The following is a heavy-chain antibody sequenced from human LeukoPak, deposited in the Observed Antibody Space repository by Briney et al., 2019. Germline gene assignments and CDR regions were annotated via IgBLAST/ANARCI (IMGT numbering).Heavy chain of an antibody. Sequence: GGSLRLSCAASGFTFSSYAMSWVRQAPGKGLEWVSSISSSSSYIYYADSVKGRFTISRDNAKNSLYLQMNSLRAEDTAVYYCARDQIVVVPAAGGYYFDYWGQGTLVTVSS. D-gene: IGHD2-2*01. CDR2: ISSSSSYI. CDR3: ARDQIVVVPAAGGYYFDY. CDR1: GFTFSSYA. J-gene: IGHJ4*02. V-gene: IGHV3-21*01.